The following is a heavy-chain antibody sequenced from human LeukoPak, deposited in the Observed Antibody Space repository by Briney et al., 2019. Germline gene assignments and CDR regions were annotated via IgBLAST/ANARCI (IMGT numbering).Heavy chain of an antibody. J-gene: IGHJ4*02. CDR1: GRSFTISDYA. Sequence: ASVQVSCKPSGRSFTISDYAIVWVRQAPGQGLEWMGGIIPMFGTPDYAPKFQGRLTITTDETTNTAYMQLSSLTYEDTAVYYCARGRGGSIVIVAPYLDSWGQGTLVSVSS. CDR3: ARGRGGSIVIVAPYLDS. CDR2: IIPMFGTP. D-gene: IGHD5-12*01. V-gene: IGHV1-69*05.